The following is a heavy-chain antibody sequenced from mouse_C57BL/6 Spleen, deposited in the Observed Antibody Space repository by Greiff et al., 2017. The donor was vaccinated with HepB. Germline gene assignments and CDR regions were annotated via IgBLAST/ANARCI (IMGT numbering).Heavy chain of an antibody. J-gene: IGHJ2*01. V-gene: IGHV1-82*01. CDR3: VYLLGDY. Sequence: QVQLQQSGPELVKPGASVKISCKASGYAFSSSWMNWVKQRPGKGLEWIGRIYPGDGDTNYNGKFKGKATLTADKSSSTAYMQLSSLTSEDSAVYFCVYLLGDYWGQGTTLTVSS. D-gene: IGHD2-1*01. CDR2: IYPGDGDT. CDR1: GYAFSSSW.